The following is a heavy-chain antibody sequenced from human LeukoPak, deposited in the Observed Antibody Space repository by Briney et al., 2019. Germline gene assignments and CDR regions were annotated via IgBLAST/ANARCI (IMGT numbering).Heavy chain of an antibody. CDR3: AKKGYYYDSSGYSH. V-gene: IGHV3-11*04. CDR1: GFTFSDYY. CDR2: ISSSGSTI. J-gene: IGHJ4*02. D-gene: IGHD3-22*01. Sequence: GGSLRLSCAASGFTFSDYYMSWIRQAPGKGLEWVSYISSSGSTIYYADSVKGRFSISRDNAKNTLYLQMNSLRAEDTAVYYCAKKGYYYDSSGYSHWGQGTLVTVSS.